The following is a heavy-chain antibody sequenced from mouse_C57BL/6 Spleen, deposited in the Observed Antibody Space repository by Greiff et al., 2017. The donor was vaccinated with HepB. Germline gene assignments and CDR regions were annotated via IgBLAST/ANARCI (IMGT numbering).Heavy chain of an antibody. J-gene: IGHJ4*01. CDR2: IHPNSGST. D-gene: IGHD2-4*01. V-gene: IGHV1-64*01. Sequence: QVQLQQPGAELVKPGASVKLSCKASGYTFTSYWMHWVKQRPGQGLEWIGMIHPNSGSTNYNEKFKSKATLTVDKSSSTAYMQLSSLTSEDSAVYYCARRDYDDAMDYWGQGTSVTVSS. CDR3: ARRDYDDAMDY. CDR1: GYTFTSYW.